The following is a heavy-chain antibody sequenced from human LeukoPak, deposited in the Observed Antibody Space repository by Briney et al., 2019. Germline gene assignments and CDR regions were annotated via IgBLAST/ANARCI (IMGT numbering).Heavy chain of an antibody. CDR3: ARHPLKAYVSDWFDP. CDR2: IFYSGST. V-gene: IGHV4-39*01. CDR1: GGSISSRSYY. J-gene: IGHJ5*02. Sequence: SETLSLTCTVSGGSISSRSYYWGWLRQPPGKGLEWIASIFYSGSTYHNPSLKSRVTLSVDTSKSQFSLKLSSVTPADTAVYFCARHPLKAYVSDWFDPWGQGTLVTVSS. D-gene: IGHD3-16*01.